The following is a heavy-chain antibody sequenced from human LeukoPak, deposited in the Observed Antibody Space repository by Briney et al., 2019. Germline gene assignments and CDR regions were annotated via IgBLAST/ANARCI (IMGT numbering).Heavy chain of an antibody. CDR1: GFTFSNTW. CDR2: IDSDGNTI. Sequence: GGSLRLSCAGSGFTFSNTWMHWVRQAPGGGLVWVSRIDSDGNTINYADSVKGRFTISRDNARNTLYLQMNSLRVEDTALYFCATAGKYRFDYWGQGTLVTVSS. CDR3: ATAGKYRFDY. D-gene: IGHD2-2*01. V-gene: IGHV3-74*01. J-gene: IGHJ4*02.